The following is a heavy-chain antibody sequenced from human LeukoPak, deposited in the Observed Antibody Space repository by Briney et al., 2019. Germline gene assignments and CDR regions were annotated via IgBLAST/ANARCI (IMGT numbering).Heavy chain of an antibody. CDR2: IYSGGST. V-gene: IGHV3-53*01. J-gene: IGHJ6*03. CDR3: ARMVGFYYYYMDV. D-gene: IGHD3-10*02. CDR1: GFTVSSNY. Sequence: GGSLRLSCAASGFTVSSNYMSWVRQAPGKGLEWVSLIYSGGSTYYADSVKGRFIISRDNSKNTLYLQMNSLRAEDTAVYYCARMVGFYYYYMDVWGKGTTVTISS.